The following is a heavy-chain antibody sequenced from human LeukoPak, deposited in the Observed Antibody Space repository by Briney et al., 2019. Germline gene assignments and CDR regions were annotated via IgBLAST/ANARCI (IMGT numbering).Heavy chain of an antibody. D-gene: IGHD3-10*01. V-gene: IGHV1-2*02. CDR1: GYTFTGTGWY. J-gene: IGHJ4*02. CDR2: IYPYTGAT. CDR3: ARDGPAQMVDFDY. Sequence: DSVTVSCKASGYTFTGTGWYLYWLRQAPGQGLECMGWIYPYTGATHDAQKFQGRVAMTRDTSISTAYMELSRLRPDDTAVYYCARDGPAQMVDFDYWGQGTLVTVSS.